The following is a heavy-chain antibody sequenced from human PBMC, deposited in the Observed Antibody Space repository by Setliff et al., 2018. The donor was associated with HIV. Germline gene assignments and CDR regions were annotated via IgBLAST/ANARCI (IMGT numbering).Heavy chain of an antibody. CDR2: ISYDGSNK. V-gene: IGHV3-30*04. CDR1: GFTFSSYA. D-gene: IGHD1-1*01. Sequence: PGGSLRLSCAASGFTFSSYAMHWVRQAPGKGLEWVAVISYDGSNKYYADSVKGRFTISRDNSKNTLYLQMNSLRVEDTALYYCARDRGDRELDYWGQGTLVTVSS. CDR3: ARDRGDRELDY. J-gene: IGHJ4*02.